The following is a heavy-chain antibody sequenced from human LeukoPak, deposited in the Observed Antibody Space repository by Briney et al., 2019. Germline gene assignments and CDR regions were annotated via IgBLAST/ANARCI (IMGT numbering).Heavy chain of an antibody. Sequence: ASVKVSCKASGYTFSSYGISWVRQAPGQGLEWMGWISGYNGNTNYTQKLQGRVTMTTDTSTSTAYMELRSLRSDDTAVYYCARDGYDYYDSSGYYSPPGSGVDYWGQGTLVTVSS. CDR1: GYTFSSYG. V-gene: IGHV1-18*01. CDR2: ISGYNGNT. CDR3: ARDGYDYYDSSGYYSPPGSGVDY. J-gene: IGHJ4*02. D-gene: IGHD3-22*01.